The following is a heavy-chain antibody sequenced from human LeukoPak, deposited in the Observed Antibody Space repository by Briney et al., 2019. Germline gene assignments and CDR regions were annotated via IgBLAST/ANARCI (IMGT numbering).Heavy chain of an antibody. CDR3: ARVGYVWGSYRYTGPFDL. V-gene: IGHV1-69*04. Sequence: SVKISCKASGGTFSSYAIMWARQAPGHGLEWMGRRIPILGVVNYAQKFQGRVTITADKSTDTSYMEMSSLRSDDTAVYYCARVGYVWGSYRYTGPFDLWGLGTLVTVSS. D-gene: IGHD3-16*02. J-gene: IGHJ3*01. CDR2: RIPILGVV. CDR1: GGTFSSYA.